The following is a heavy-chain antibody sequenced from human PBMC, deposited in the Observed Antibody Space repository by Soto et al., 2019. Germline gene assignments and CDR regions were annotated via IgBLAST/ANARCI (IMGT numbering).Heavy chain of an antibody. D-gene: IGHD4-17*01. Sequence: QVQLQESGPGLVEPSQTLSLTCTVSGASINGGGYYWSWLRQHPGKGLEWIGYIFYSGSTHYYTPSLESRTAISLDTSKNQFSLTLSSVTAADTAVYYCARGGYGDYSIRGFDPWGQGALVTVSS. CDR2: IFYSGSTH. CDR1: GASINGGGYY. CDR3: ARGGYGDYSIRGFDP. J-gene: IGHJ5*02. V-gene: IGHV4-31*03.